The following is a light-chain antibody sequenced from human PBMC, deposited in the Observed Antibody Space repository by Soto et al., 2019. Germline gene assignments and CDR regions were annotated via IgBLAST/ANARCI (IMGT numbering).Light chain of an antibody. Sequence: DIQMTQSPPSLSTSVGDRVTITCRASQGIGNSLAWYQQKPGTVPKHVIYSASTLQSGVPSRFNGSGSGTDFTLTISSLQPEDVAAYYCQKYNTVPATFGQGTRLEIK. J-gene: IGKJ5*01. CDR2: SAS. CDR1: QGIGNS. V-gene: IGKV1-27*01. CDR3: QKYNTVPAT.